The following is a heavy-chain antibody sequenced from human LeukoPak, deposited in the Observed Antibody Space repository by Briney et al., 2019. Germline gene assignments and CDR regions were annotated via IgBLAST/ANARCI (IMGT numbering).Heavy chain of an antibody. D-gene: IGHD3-3*01. V-gene: IGHV1-2*06. CDR1: GYTFTGYY. CDR2: INPNSGGT. J-gene: IGHJ4*02. Sequence: GASVKVSCKASGYTFTGYYMHWVRQAPGQGLEWMGRINPNSGGTNYAQKFQGRVTMTRDTSISTAYMELSRLRSDDTAVYYCARSLVFGVVINYFDYWGQGTLVTVSS. CDR3: ARSLVFGVVINYFDY.